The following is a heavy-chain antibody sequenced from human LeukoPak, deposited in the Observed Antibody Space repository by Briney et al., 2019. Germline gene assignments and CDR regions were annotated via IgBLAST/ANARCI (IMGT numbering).Heavy chain of an antibody. CDR1: GYTFTGYY. J-gene: IGHJ4*02. CDR2: INPNSGGT. V-gene: IGHV1-2*02. Sequence: GASVKVSCKASGYTFTGYYMHWVRQAPGQGLEWMGWINPNSGGTNYAQKFQGRVTMTRDTSISTAYMELSRLRSDDTAVYYCARVGYPDSGSYKYYFDYWGQGTLVTVSS. CDR3: ARVGYPDSGSYKYYFDY. D-gene: IGHD3-10*01.